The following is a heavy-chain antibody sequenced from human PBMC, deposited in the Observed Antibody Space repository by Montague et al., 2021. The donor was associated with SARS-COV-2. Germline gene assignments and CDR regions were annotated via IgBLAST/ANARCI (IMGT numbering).Heavy chain of an antibody. CDR2: IYYSGST. CDR3: ARSKLWFGELLLSDAFDI. V-gene: IGHV4-31*03. CDR1: GGSISSGGYC. J-gene: IGHJ3*02. D-gene: IGHD3-10*01. Sequence: TLSLTCTVSGGSISSGGYCWSWIRQHPGKGLEWIGYIYYSGSTYYNPSLKSRVTISVDTSKNQFSLKLSSVTAADTAVYYCARSKLWFGELLLSDAFDIWGQGTRVTVSS.